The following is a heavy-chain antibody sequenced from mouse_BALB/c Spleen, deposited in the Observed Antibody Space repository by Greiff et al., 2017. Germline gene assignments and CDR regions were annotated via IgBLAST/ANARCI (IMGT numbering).Heavy chain of an antibody. CDR1: GYSITSDYA. Sequence: EVQGVESGPGLVKPSQSLSLTCTVTGYSITSDYAWNWIRQFPGNKLEWMGYISYSGSTSYNPSLKSRISITRDTSKNQFFLQLNSVTTEDTATYYCASSNYDGYSWFAYWGQGTLVTVSA. V-gene: IGHV3-2*02. J-gene: IGHJ3*01. CDR2: ISYSGST. CDR3: ASSNYDGYSWFAY. D-gene: IGHD2-3*01.